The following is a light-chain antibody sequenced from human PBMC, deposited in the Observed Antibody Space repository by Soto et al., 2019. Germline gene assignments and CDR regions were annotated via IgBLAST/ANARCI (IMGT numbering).Light chain of an antibody. Sequence: QSPSSLSASVGDRVTITCRASQSISSYLNWYQQKPGKAPKVLIYAASSLQSGIPSRFSGSGSGTDFTLTISSLQPEDFATYYCQQSYSIPWTFGQGTKVDIK. CDR3: QQSYSIPWT. CDR2: AAS. V-gene: IGKV1-39*01. J-gene: IGKJ1*01. CDR1: QSISSY.